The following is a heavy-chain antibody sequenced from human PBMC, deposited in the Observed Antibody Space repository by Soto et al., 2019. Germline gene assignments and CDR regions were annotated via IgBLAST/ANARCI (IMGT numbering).Heavy chain of an antibody. V-gene: IGHV2-5*02. Sequence: QITLKESGPTLVKPTQTLTLTCTFSGFSLSTSGVGVGWIRQPPGKALEWLPLIYWDDDKRYSPSLKNRLTITKDTSRNQVVLTMTNMDPVDTATYYCAHINTTSSCDYWGQGTLVTVSS. D-gene: IGHD1-1*01. J-gene: IGHJ4*02. CDR1: GFSLSTSGVG. CDR2: IYWDDDK. CDR3: AHINTTSSCDY.